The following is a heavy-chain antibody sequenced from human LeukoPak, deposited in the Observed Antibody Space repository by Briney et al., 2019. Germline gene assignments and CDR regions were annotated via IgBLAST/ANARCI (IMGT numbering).Heavy chain of an antibody. CDR1: GFTFSSYA. J-gene: IGHJ4*02. V-gene: IGHV3-23*01. Sequence: GESLKISCAASGFTFSSYAMSWVRQAPGKGLEWVSSISGSGYNTYYANSVKGRFSISRDNSKNTLDLQMNSLRAEDTAVYYCAKDYIGYDQDFDYWGQGTLVTVSS. CDR2: ISGSGYNT. CDR3: AKDYIGYDQDFDY. D-gene: IGHD2-2*01.